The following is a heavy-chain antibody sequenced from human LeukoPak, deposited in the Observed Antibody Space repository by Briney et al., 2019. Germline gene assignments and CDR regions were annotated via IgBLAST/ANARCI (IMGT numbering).Heavy chain of an antibody. D-gene: IGHD2/OR15-2a*01. CDR3: VKDFGRVRGTPDS. Sequence: GGSLRLSCSASGFVFSIYTMYWVRQAPGKGPEYVSTISGSGNGGSMYYADSVKGRFTISRDDSKSIVYLQMNGLRSEDTAVYYCVKDFGRVRGTPDSWGQGTLVTVSS. V-gene: IGHV3-64D*06. CDR2: ISGSGNGGSM. J-gene: IGHJ4*02. CDR1: GFVFSIYT.